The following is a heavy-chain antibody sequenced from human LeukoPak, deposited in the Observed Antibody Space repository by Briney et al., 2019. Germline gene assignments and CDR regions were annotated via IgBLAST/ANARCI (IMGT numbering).Heavy chain of an antibody. D-gene: IGHD5-12*01. CDR1: GNSFSTLW. J-gene: IGHJ6*02. V-gene: IGHV5-51*01. CDR2: IYHGEYDI. Sequence: GELLKTSCAASGNSFSTLWNAGGRQMPGKGLELGGIIYHGEYDICYSPSFEGQVTISVDKSINPAYVQWSSLKDSDAAIYYCAREIKVASKVTGLDVWGQGTTVTVSS. CDR3: AREIKVASKVTGLDV.